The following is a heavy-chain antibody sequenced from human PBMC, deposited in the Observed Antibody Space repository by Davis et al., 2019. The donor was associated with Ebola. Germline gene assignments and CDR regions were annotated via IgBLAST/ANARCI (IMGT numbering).Heavy chain of an antibody. J-gene: IGHJ3*02. D-gene: IGHD3-3*01. V-gene: IGHV4-34*01. CDR3: ARTAYFGRGGYYSRRGAFDI. CDR1: GGSFSDYF. CDR2: INHSGNT. Sequence: SETLSLTCAVYGGSFSDYFWTWIRQSPGKGLEWIGEINHSGNTNYNPSLKSRVTISVDPSKNQFSLKLPSVTAADTAVYYCARTAYFGRGGYYSRRGAFDIWGQGTMVTASS.